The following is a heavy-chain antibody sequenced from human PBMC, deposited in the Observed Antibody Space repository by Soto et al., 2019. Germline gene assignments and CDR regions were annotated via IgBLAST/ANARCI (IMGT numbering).Heavy chain of an antibody. CDR1: GFTFSSYG. V-gene: IGHV3-33*01. CDR2: IWYDGSNK. D-gene: IGHD6-13*01. Sequence: GGSLRLSCAASGFTFSSYGMHWVRQAPGKGLEWVAVIWYDGSNKYYADSVKGRFTISRDNSKNTLYLQMNSLRAEDTAVYYCARTHSSSRYYYYGMDVWGQGTTVTVSS. J-gene: IGHJ6*02. CDR3: ARTHSSSRYYYYGMDV.